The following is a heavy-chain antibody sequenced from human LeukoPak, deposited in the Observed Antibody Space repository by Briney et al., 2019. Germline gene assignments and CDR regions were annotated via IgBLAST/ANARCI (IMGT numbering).Heavy chain of an antibody. D-gene: IGHD3-9*01. CDR2: IYYSGST. CDR3: ARGDDILTGYDY. Sequence: PSETLSLTCTVSGGSICSYYWSWIRQPPGKGLEWIGYIYYSGSTNYNPSLKSRVTISVDTSKNQFSLKLSSVTAADTAVYYCARGDDILTGYDYWGQGTLVTVSS. V-gene: IGHV4-59*01. J-gene: IGHJ4*02. CDR1: GGSICSYY.